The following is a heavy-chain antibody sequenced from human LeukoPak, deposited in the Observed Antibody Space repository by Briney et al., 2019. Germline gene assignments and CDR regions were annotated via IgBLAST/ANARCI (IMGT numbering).Heavy chain of an antibody. CDR2: ISSSSSTI. Sequence: GGSLRLSCAASGFTFSSYSMNWVRQAPGKGLEWVSYISSSSSTIYYADSMKGRFTISRDNAKNSLYLQMNSLRAEDTAVYYCARDRPAAIVDAEYFQHWGQGTLVTVSS. V-gene: IGHV3-48*01. CDR1: GFTFSSYS. J-gene: IGHJ1*01. CDR3: ARDRPAAIVDAEYFQH. D-gene: IGHD2-2*01.